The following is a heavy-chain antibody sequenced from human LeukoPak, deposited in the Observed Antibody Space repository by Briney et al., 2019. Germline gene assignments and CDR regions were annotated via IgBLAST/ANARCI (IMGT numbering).Heavy chain of an antibody. CDR2: IYTSGST. CDR1: GGSISSGSYY. J-gene: IGHJ1*01. CDR3: AREFCTGGSCYVEYFQP. V-gene: IGHV4-61*02. Sequence: SGTLSLTCTVSGGSISSGSYYWSWIRQPAGKGLEWIGRIYTSGSTNYNPSLKSRVTISVDTSKNQFSLKLSSVTGADTAVYYCAREFCTGGSCYVEYFQPWGQGTLVTVSS. D-gene: IGHD2-15*01.